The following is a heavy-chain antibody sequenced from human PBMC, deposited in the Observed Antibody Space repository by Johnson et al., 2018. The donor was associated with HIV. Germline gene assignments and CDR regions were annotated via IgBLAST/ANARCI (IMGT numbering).Heavy chain of an antibody. J-gene: IGHJ3*02. CDR3: ARDLYWTLWFGDAFDI. CDR2: ISSSGTTI. Sequence: VQLVESGGGVVQPGRSLRLSCAASGFTFSSYAMHWIRQAPGKGLDCISSISSSGTTIYYSYSVKGTFTISRDNSTHSLYLQMTRLRAEDTAVYYCARDLYWTLWFGDAFDIWGQGTMVTVSS. D-gene: IGHD3-10*01. CDR1: GFTFSSYA. V-gene: IGHV3-48*01.